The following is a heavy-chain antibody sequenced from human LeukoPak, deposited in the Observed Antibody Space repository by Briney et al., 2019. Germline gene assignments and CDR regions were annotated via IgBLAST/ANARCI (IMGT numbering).Heavy chain of an antibody. CDR3: AKNEDYYGSGSFDY. V-gene: IGHV3-30*02. CDR2: IRYDGSNK. CDR1: GFSFNKYG. D-gene: IGHD3-10*01. Sequence: GGSLRLSCAASGFSFNKYGMHWVRQAPGKGLEWVAFIRYDGSNKYYADSVKGRFTISRDNSKNTVYVQMNSLRAEDTAVYYCAKNEDYYGSGSFDYWGQGTLVTVSS. J-gene: IGHJ4*02.